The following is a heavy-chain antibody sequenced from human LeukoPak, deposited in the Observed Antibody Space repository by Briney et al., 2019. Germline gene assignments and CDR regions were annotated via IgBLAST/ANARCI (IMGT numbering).Heavy chain of an antibody. CDR1: GGTFSSYA. V-gene: IGHV1-69*13. J-gene: IGHJ4*02. CDR2: IIPIFGTA. Sequence: ASVNVSCMASGGTFSSYAISWVRQAPGQGLEWMGGIIPIFGTANYAQKFQGRVTITADESTSTAYMELSSLRSEDTAVYYCARAERLYYYDSSGYSEFDYWGQGTLVTVSS. D-gene: IGHD3-22*01. CDR3: ARAERLYYYDSSGYSEFDY.